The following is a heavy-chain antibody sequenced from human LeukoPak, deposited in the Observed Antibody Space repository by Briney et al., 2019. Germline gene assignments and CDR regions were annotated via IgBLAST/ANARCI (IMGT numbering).Heavy chain of an antibody. V-gene: IGHV4-4*09. Sequence: PSETLSLTCTVSGCSITSVYWSWIRQPPGKGLEVIGYTYTSGDTNYNPSLRSRVTMSLDASKNEVSLKMSSATAADTAVYYCARTARVFDYWGQGILVAVSS. CDR2: TYTSGDT. J-gene: IGHJ4*02. CDR3: ARTARVFDY. CDR1: GCSITSVY.